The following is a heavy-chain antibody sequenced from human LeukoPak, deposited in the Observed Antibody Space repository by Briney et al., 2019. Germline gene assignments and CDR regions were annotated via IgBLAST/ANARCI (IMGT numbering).Heavy chain of an antibody. J-gene: IGHJ4*02. V-gene: IGHV3-15*01. D-gene: IGHD2-21*02. Sequence: GGSLRLSCAASGLTFSSYWMHWVRQAPGKGLEWVGRIKSKTDGGTIDYDAPVKGRFTISRDDSKDTVYLQMNSLKTEDTAVYYCTTLSPVVVTASRGDYCGQGTPVTVSS. CDR2: IKSKTDGGTI. CDR3: TTLSPVVVTASRGDY. CDR1: GLTFSSYW.